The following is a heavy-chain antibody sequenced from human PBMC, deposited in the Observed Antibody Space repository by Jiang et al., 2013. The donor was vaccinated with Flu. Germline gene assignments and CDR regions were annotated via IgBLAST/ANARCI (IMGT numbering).Heavy chain of an antibody. J-gene: IGHJ4*02. V-gene: IGHV1-2*02. D-gene: IGHD1-14*01. CDR3: ARERDRSHSPFDY. CDR2: IYPNSGGT. Sequence: SGAEVKKPGASVKVSCKASGYTFTGYYIHWVRQAPGQGLEWMGWIYPNSGGTNYAQNFQGRVTMTRDTSISTAYMELNSLTSDDTAVYYCARERDRSHSPFDYWGQGTLVTVSS. CDR1: GYTFTGYY.